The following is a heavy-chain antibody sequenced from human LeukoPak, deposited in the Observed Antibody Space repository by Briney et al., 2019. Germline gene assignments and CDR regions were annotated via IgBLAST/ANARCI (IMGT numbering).Heavy chain of an antibody. Sequence: GESLKISCKGSGYSFTSYWIAWVRQRPGKGLEWMGIIYPGDSDTRYSPSFQGQVTISADKSINTAYLQWSSLEASDTAMYYCARRAVDEPDYWGQGTLVTVSS. V-gene: IGHV5-51*01. CDR2: IYPGDSDT. CDR3: ARRAVDEPDY. CDR1: GYSFTSYW. D-gene: IGHD1-14*01. J-gene: IGHJ4*02.